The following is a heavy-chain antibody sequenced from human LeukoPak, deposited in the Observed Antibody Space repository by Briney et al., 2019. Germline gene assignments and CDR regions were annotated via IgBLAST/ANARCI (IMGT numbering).Heavy chain of an antibody. D-gene: IGHD6-19*01. V-gene: IGHV3-23*01. J-gene: IGHJ4*02. CDR1: GFTFNTYA. CDR2: IGRGGVIT. Sequence: GGSLRLSCAASGFTFNTYAMSWVRQAPGKGLEWVSIIGRGGVITYYADSVKGRFTISRDNSKNTLYLQMNSLRAEDTAVYYCARESGYSSGWYEGYFDYWGQGTLVTVSS. CDR3: ARESGYSSGWYEGYFDY.